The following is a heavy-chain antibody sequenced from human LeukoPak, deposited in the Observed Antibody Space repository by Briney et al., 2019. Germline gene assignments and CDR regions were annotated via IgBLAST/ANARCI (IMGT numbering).Heavy chain of an antibody. D-gene: IGHD3-16*02. J-gene: IGHJ4*02. V-gene: IGHV3-15*01. Sequence: GGSLRLSCAASGFTFSSYGMSWVRRAPGKGLEWVARIKTKADGETTEYAAPVKGRFTISRDDSKNTLYLQMNSLKTEDTAVYYCTTDYYDYVWGSYRPDYWGQGTLVTVSS. CDR3: TTDYYDYVWGSYRPDY. CDR1: GFTFSSYG. CDR2: IKTKADGETT.